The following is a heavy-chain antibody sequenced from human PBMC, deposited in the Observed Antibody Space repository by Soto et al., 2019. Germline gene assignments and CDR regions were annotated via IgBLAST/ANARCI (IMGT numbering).Heavy chain of an antibody. Sequence: QPVGSLRLSCAASGFTFSSYAMSWVRQAPGKGLEWVSAISGSGGSTYYADSVKGRFTISRDNSKNTLYLQMNSLRAEDTAVYYCAKDLSHRERFFDYWGQGTLVTVSS. CDR1: GFTFSSYA. D-gene: IGHD1-1*01. V-gene: IGHV3-23*01. J-gene: IGHJ4*02. CDR2: ISGSGGST. CDR3: AKDLSHRERFFDY.